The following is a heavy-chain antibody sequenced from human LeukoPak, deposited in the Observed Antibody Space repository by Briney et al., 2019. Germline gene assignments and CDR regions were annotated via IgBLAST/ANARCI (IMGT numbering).Heavy chain of an antibody. CDR2: INPNNGGT. Sequence: ASVKVSCKASGYTCTSYYIQWVRQTPGQVLEWIGWINPNNGGTKYAQRFQGRVTMTRDTSISTADMELSRLRSDDTAVYYCARDRYTGYNDFDHWGQGSLVTVSS. V-gene: IGHV1-2*02. CDR3: ARDRYTGYNDFDH. D-gene: IGHD5-12*01. CDR1: GYTCTSYY. J-gene: IGHJ4*02.